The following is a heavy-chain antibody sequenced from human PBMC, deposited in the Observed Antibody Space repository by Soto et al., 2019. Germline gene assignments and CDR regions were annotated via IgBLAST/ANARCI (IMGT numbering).Heavy chain of an antibody. CDR3: VKDHVGILTGYSTYGMDV. V-gene: IGHV3-64D*06. D-gene: IGHD3-9*01. CDR1: GFTFSSYA. CDR2: ISSNGGST. J-gene: IGHJ6*02. Sequence: PGGSLILSCSASGFTFSSYALHWVRQAPGTGLEYVSAISSNGGSTYYADFVQGRFTISRDNSKKTVYLQMSSLRAEDTAVYYCVKDHVGILTGYSTYGMDVWGQGTRVTVSS.